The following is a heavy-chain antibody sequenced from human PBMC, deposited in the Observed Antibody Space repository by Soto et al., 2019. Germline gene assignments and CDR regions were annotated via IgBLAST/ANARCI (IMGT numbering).Heavy chain of an antibody. D-gene: IGHD3-16*01. CDR1: GDSISSYY. CDR2: IYYSGST. Sequence: SETLSLTCTVSGDSISSYYWSWIRQPPGKGLEWIGYIYYSGSTIYNPSLKSRVTISVDTSKNQFSLKLSSVTAADTAVYYCARPIWGPDVVQVDYWGQGTLVTVSS. V-gene: IGHV4-59*08. J-gene: IGHJ4*02. CDR3: ARPIWGPDVVQVDY.